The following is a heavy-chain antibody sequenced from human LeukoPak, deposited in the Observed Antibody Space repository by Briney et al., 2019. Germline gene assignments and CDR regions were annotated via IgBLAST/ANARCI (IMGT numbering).Heavy chain of an antibody. CDR1: GFTVSSNY. CDR3: ARVYSSSYSDY. Sequence: PGGSLRLSCAASGFTVSSNYMSWVRQAPGKGLEWVSVIYSGGSTYYADSVKGRFTISRDNSKNTLYLQMNSLRAEDTAVYYCARVYSSSYSDYWGQGTLVTASS. J-gene: IGHJ4*02. D-gene: IGHD6-13*01. V-gene: IGHV3-53*01. CDR2: IYSGGST.